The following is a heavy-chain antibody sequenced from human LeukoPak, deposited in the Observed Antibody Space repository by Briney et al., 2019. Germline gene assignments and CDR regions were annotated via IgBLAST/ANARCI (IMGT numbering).Heavy chain of an antibody. Sequence: GGXLKISFKGSGCRFTSYWIGWGRRMPGKGGEGRGIIFPGDSDTRYSPSFQGHVSISADKSISTAYLQWSSLKASDTAMYYCARRRYCGGDCYDRAFDIWGQGTMVTVSS. CDR3: ARRRYCGGDCYDRAFDI. D-gene: IGHD2-21*02. J-gene: IGHJ3*02. CDR1: GCRFTSYW. V-gene: IGHV5-51*01. CDR2: IFPGDSDT.